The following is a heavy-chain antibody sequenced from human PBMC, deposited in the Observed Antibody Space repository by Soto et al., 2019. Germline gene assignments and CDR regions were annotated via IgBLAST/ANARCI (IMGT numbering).Heavy chain of an antibody. Sequence: GASVKVSCKASGYTFTSYGISWVRQAPGQGLEWMGWISAYNGNTNYAQKLQGRVTMTTDTSTSTAYMELRSLRSDDTAVYYCAGPGLPTLALYGMDVWGKGTRVTVPS. CDR2: ISAYNGNT. D-gene: IGHD1-1*01. CDR3: AGPGLPTLALYGMDV. V-gene: IGHV1-18*01. CDR1: GYTFTSYG. J-gene: IGHJ6*04.